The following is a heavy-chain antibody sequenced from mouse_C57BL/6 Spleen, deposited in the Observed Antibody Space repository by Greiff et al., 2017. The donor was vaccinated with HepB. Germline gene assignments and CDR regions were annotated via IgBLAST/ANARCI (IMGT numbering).Heavy chain of an antibody. CDR3: ARSYYYGRSYWYFDV. D-gene: IGHD1-1*01. CDR2: ISGGGGNT. CDR1: GFTFSSYT. Sequence: EVHLVESGGGLVKPGGSLKLSCAASGFTFSSYTMSWVRQTPEKRLEWVATISGGGGNTYYPDSVKGRFTISRDNAKNTLYLQMSSLRSEDTALYYCARSYYYGRSYWYFDVWGTGTTVTVSS. V-gene: IGHV5-9*01. J-gene: IGHJ1*03.